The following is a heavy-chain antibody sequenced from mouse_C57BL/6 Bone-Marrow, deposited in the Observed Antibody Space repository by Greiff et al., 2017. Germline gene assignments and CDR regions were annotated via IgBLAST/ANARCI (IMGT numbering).Heavy chain of an antibody. J-gene: IGHJ4*01. CDR3: TLFYYGSSYDAMDY. CDR1: GFTFSNYW. Sequence: EVKLMESGGGLVQPGGSMKLSCVASGFTFSNYWMNWVRQSPEKGLEWVAQIRLKSDNYATHYAESVKGRFTISRDDSKSSVYLQMNNLRAEDTGIYYCTLFYYGSSYDAMDYWGQGTSVTVSS. V-gene: IGHV6-3*01. CDR2: IRLKSDNYAT. D-gene: IGHD1-1*01.